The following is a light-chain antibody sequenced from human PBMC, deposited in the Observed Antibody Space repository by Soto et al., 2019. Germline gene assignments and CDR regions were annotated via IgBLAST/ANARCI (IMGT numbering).Light chain of an antibody. V-gene: IGLV2-14*03. CDR3: VSFTSSSTRV. J-gene: IGLJ1*01. CDR2: DVA. CDR1: SSDVGGSNF. Sequence: QSALTQPASVSASPGQSITISCTGTSSDVGGSNFVSWYQQHPGKPPKLIIYDVATRPSGVSNRFSGSKSGSTASLIISRLQTEDEADYYCVSFTSSSTRVFGTGTKLTVL.